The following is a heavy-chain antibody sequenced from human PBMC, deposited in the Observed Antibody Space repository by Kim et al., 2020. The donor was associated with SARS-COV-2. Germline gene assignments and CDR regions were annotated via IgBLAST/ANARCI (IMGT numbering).Heavy chain of an antibody. CDR2: ISSGASSI. J-gene: IGHJ3*01. V-gene: IGHV3-48*03. CDR3: ARSQGRL. CDR1: GFTFRSYD. Sequence: GGSLRLSCAASGFTFRSYDMNWVRQAPGKGLEWVSYISSGASSIYYADSVKGRFTISRDNAKNSLYLQMNSLRAEDTAVYYCARSQGRLWGQGTMVTVSS.